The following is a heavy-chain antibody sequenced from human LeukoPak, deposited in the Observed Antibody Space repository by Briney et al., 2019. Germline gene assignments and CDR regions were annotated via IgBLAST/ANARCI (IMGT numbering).Heavy chain of an antibody. CDR1: GFTFSDYW. V-gene: IGHV3-74*01. CDR2: IKTDGRST. CDR3: ARGRIGGWTDY. J-gene: IGHJ4*02. Sequence: PGGSLRLSCAASGFTFSDYWMHWVRQAPGKGLAWVSRIKTDGRSTNHADSVKGRFTISRDNAKNTLYLQMNSLRAEDTAVYYCARGRIGGWTDYWGQGTLVTVSS. D-gene: IGHD6-19*01.